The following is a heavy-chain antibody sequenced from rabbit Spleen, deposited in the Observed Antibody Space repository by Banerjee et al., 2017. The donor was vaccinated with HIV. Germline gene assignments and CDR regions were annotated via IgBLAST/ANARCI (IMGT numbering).Heavy chain of an antibody. Sequence: QEQLVESGGGLVKPGASLTLTCTASGFSFTNTYYMCCVRQAPGKGLEWIGCIYDHYRGSTSDASWVNGRFTISKTSSTTVTLQLNSLTAADAATYFCARDAGSGGYVLTRLDLGGPGALVTV. CDR1: GFSFTNTYY. D-gene: IGHD1-1*01. CDR2: IYDHYRGST. V-gene: IGHV1S45*01. CDR3: ARDAGSGGYVLTRLDL. J-gene: IGHJ3*01.